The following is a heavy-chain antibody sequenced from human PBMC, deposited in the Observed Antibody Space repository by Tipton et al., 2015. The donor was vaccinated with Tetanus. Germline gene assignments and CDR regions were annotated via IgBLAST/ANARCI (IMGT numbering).Heavy chain of an antibody. CDR2: TYIRGTT. D-gene: IGHD1-1*01. Sequence: TLSLTCSVSGGSISGSSYYWSWIRQPPGKALEWIGRTYIRGTTTYNPSLKSRVTISVDTSENQMSLRLTSVTAADTAVYYCARDRGDTGTVNWFDPWGQGTLVTVSS. V-gene: IGHV4-61*02. CDR3: ARDRGDTGTVNWFDP. J-gene: IGHJ5*02. CDR1: GGSISGSSYY.